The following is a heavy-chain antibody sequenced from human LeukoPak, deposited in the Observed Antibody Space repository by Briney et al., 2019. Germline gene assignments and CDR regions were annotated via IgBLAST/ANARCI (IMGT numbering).Heavy chain of an antibody. CDR3: ARDWNYYGSGTSSGLDP. J-gene: IGHJ5*02. V-gene: IGHV3-48*03. Sequence: GGSLRLSCAASGFTFSSYEMNWVRQAPGKGLEWVSYISSSGSTKYYADSAKGRFTSSRDNAKNSLYLQMNSLRAEDTAVYYCARDWNYYGSGTSSGLDPWGQGTLVTVSS. CDR2: ISSSGSTK. D-gene: IGHD3-10*01. CDR1: GFTFSSYE.